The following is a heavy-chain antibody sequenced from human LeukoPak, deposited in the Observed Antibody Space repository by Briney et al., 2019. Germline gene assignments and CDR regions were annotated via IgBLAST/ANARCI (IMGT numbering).Heavy chain of an antibody. D-gene: IGHD3-10*01. J-gene: IGHJ4*02. CDR3: ARYLVGSGSYHAMTGHFDY. V-gene: IGHV3-30-3*01. Sequence: GGSLRLSCAASGFTFSSYAMHWVRQAPGKGLEWVAVISYDRTHIYYADSMKGRFTISRDNSKNTLYLQMNSLRAEDTAVYYCARYLVGSGSYHAMTGHFDYWGQGTLVTVSS. CDR1: GFTFSSYA. CDR2: ISYDRTHI.